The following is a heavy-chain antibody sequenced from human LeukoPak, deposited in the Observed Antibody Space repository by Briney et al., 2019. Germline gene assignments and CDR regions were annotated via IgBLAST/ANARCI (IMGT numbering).Heavy chain of an antibody. CDR2: IYHSGST. CDR3: AKVGALGIAAAGTKKGFDY. D-gene: IGHD6-13*01. J-gene: IGHJ4*02. Sequence: SETLSLTCSVSGYSISSGYYWGWIRQPPVKGLEWIGSIYHSGSTYYNPSLKSRVTISVDTSKNQFSLKLSSVTAADTAVYYCAKVGALGIAAAGTKKGFDYWGQGTLVTVSS. V-gene: IGHV4-38-2*02. CDR1: GYSISSGYY.